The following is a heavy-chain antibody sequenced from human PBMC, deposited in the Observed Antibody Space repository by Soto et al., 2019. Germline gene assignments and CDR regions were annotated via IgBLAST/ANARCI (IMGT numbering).Heavy chain of an antibody. Sequence: SSVKVACKASGYTFTGYGISWVRQAPGQGLEWMGWISAYNGNTNYAQKLQGRVTMTTDTSTSTAYMELRSLRSDDTAVYYCARDNPQGITMRADAFDIWGQGTMVTVSS. J-gene: IGHJ3*02. CDR1: GYTFTGYG. CDR2: ISAYNGNT. V-gene: IGHV1-18*04. CDR3: ARDNPQGITMRADAFDI. D-gene: IGHD3-22*01.